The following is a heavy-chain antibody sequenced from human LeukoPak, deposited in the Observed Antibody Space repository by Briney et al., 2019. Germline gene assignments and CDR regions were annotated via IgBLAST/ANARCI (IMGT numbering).Heavy chain of an antibody. CDR3: AKMIPATPDYFDY. CDR2: IHHSGDT. Sequence: PSGTLSLTCGVSGDSVSSSDWWTWVRQFPGKGLEWIGEIHHSGDTNYNPSLKSRVIIPVDKSRNQFSLNLTSVTDADTAIYYCAKMIPATPDYFDYWGQGILVIVS. J-gene: IGHJ4*02. D-gene: IGHD2-15*01. CDR1: GDSVSSSDW. V-gene: IGHV4-4*02.